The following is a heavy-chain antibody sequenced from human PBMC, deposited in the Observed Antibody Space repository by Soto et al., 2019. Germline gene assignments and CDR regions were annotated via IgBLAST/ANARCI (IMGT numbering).Heavy chain of an antibody. V-gene: IGHV1-18*01. CDR2: IGAYNGNT. D-gene: IGHD6-6*01. CDR1: VSTFTTHG. Sequence: QVQLLQSGAEVKKPGAPGKFPARAPVSTFTTHGITWVDKPLGQGLGGMGWIGAYNGNTHYTQSLQGRVTMTTDTSTSTAYMELRGLRSDDTAVYYCARVRQLVGYFYYYMDVWGKGTTVTVSS. J-gene: IGHJ6*03. CDR3: ARVRQLVGYFYYYMDV.